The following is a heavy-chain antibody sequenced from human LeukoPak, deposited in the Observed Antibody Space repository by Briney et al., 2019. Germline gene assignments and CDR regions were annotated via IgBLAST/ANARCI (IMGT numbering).Heavy chain of an antibody. D-gene: IGHD6-13*01. J-gene: IGHJ4*02. Sequence: GASVKVSCKASGYTFTSYAMNWVRQAPGQGLEWMGWINTNTGNPTYAQGFTGRFVFSLDTSVSTAYLQISSLKAEDTAVYYCARDGVSGNSSSWYGFWWDRPFERGSFGGFDYWGQGTLVTVSS. CDR1: GYTFTSYA. CDR3: ARDGVSGNSSSWYGFWWDRPFERGSFGGFDY. CDR2: INTNTGNP. V-gene: IGHV7-4-1*02.